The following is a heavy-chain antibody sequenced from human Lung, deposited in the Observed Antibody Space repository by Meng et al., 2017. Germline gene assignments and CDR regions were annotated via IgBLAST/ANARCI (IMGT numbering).Heavy chain of an antibody. CDR2: INHSGST. J-gene: IGHJ4*02. Sequence: VQLQQWGAGLLKPSEPLSLTCVVSGGSFSAYYWSWIRQPPGKGLEWIGEINHSGSTNYNPSLESRATISVDTSQNNLSLKLSSVTAADSAVYYCARGPTTMAHDFDYWGQGTLVTVSS. CDR3: ARGPTTMAHDFDY. V-gene: IGHV4-34*01. CDR1: GGSFSAYY. D-gene: IGHD4-11*01.